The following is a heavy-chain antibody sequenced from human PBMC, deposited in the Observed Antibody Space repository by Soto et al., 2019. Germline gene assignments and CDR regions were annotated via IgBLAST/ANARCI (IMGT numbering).Heavy chain of an antibody. J-gene: IGHJ6*02. V-gene: IGHV4-4*02. D-gene: IGHD2-8*01. CDR1: GGSISSSNW. CDR2: IYHSGST. Sequence: SETLSLTCAVSGGSISSSNWWSWVRQPPGKGLEWIGEIYHSGSTNYNPSLKSRVTIPVDKSKNQFSLKLSSVTAADTAVYYCARGIVLMVYANYYGMDVWGQGTTVTVSS. CDR3: ARGIVLMVYANYYGMDV.